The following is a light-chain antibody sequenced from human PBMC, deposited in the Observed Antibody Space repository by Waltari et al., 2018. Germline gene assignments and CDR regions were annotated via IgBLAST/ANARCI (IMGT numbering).Light chain of an antibody. Sequence: QSALTQPASVSGSPGQSITISCTGTSSDIGAYNFVSWYQKHPGKAPKVMIYDVNNRPSGLSSRFSGSESGNTASLTISVLQAEDEADYYCSSYTTGSTRYVFGSGTKVTVL. V-gene: IGLV2-14*03. CDR2: DVN. J-gene: IGLJ1*01. CDR3: SSYTTGSTRYV. CDR1: SSDIGAYNF.